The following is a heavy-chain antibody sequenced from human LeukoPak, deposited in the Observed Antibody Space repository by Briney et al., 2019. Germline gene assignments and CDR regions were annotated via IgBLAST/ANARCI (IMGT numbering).Heavy chain of an antibody. V-gene: IGHV4-59*01. CDR2: VYYSGTT. CDR3: ARIVPYNYGYVDY. Sequence: SETLSLTCTVSGGSISNYYWSWIRQPPGKGVEGIGYVYYSGTTKYNSSLRGRVTISVDTSKNQLSLKLNSVTAADTAVYYCARIVPYNYGYVDYWGQGTLVTVSP. CDR1: GGSISNYY. J-gene: IGHJ4*02. D-gene: IGHD5-18*01.